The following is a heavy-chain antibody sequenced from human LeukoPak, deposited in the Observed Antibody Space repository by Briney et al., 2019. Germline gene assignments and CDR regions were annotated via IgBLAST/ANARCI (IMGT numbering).Heavy chain of an antibody. CDR2: ISSSSSYI. V-gene: IGHV3-21*01. CDR3: ARDDQRKGVGATQFDP. CDR1: GFTFSSYS. J-gene: IGHJ5*02. D-gene: IGHD1-26*01. Sequence: GGSLRLSCAASGFTFSSYSMNWVRQAPGKGLEWVSSISSSSSYIYYADSVKGRFTISRDNAKNSLYLQMNSLRAEDTAVYYCARDDQRKGVGATQFDPWGQGTLVTVSS.